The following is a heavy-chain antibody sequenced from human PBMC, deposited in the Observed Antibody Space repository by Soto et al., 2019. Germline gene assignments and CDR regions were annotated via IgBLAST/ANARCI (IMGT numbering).Heavy chain of an antibody. CDR2: IIPIFGTA. CDR1: GGTFSSYA. Sequence: QVQLVQSGAEVKKPGSSVKVSCKASGGTFSSYAISWVRQAPGQGLEWMGGIIPIFGTANYEQKFQGRVTITADESTSTDYMEMSSLISEDTAVYYCARERLDGTYGYWGQGNLVTVSS. D-gene: IGHD1-1*01. CDR3: ARERLDGTYGY. V-gene: IGHV1-69*01. J-gene: IGHJ4*02.